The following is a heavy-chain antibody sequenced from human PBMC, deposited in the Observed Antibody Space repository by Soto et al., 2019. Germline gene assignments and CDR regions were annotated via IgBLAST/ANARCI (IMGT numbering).Heavy chain of an antibody. CDR2: IDGSGGIT. V-gene: IGHV3-23*01. D-gene: IGHD3-10*01. J-gene: IGHJ5*02. Sequence: QLLQSGGGLVQPGGSLTLSCAASGFTFGTTDMSWVRQAPGEGLEWVSTIDGSGGITYYADSVKGRFTISRDNSRNTVYLQMNSLRGDDTALYYCVKNSGWFNTWGLGALVTVSS. CDR3: VKNSGWFNT. CDR1: GFTFGTTD.